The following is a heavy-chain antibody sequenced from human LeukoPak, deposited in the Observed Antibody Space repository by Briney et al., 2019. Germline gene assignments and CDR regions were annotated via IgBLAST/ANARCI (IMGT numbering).Heavy chain of an antibody. CDR1: GFTLSSYE. V-gene: IGHV3-48*03. J-gene: IGHJ6*04. D-gene: IGHD3-10*02. CDR2: ISSSGSTI. Sequence: GGSLRLSCAASGFTLSSYEMNWVRQAPGKGLEWVSYISSSGSTIYYADSVKGRLTISRDNAKNSLYLQMSSLRAEDTAVYYCAELGITMIGGVWGKGTTVTISS. CDR3: AELGITMIGGV.